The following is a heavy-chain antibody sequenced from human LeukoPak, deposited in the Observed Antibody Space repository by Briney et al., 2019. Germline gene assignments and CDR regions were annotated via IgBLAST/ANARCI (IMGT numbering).Heavy chain of an antibody. J-gene: IGHJ4*02. D-gene: IGHD5-12*01. CDR2: INPNSGGT. CDR3: ANLMRGYSGYADY. V-gene: IGHV1-2*02. Sequence: ASVKVSCKASGYTFTGYYMHWVRQAPGQGLEWMGWINPNSGGTNYAQKFQGRFTMTRDTSISTAYMELSRLRSDDTAVYYCANLMRGYSGYADYWGQGTLVTVSS. CDR1: GYTFTGYY.